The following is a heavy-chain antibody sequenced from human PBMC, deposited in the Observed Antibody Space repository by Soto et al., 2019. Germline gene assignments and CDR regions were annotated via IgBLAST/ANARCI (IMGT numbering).Heavy chain of an antibody. V-gene: IGHV3-48*01. CDR2: ISSSSSTI. Sequence: GGSLRLSCAASGFTFSSYSMNWVRQAPGKGLEWVSYISSSSSTIYYADSGKGRFTISRDNAKNSLYLQMNSLRVEDTAVYYCARDRWGQQLGHPGDRDDYWGQGTLVTVSS. J-gene: IGHJ4*02. CDR1: GFTFSSYS. D-gene: IGHD6-13*01. CDR3: ARDRWGQQLGHPGDRDDY.